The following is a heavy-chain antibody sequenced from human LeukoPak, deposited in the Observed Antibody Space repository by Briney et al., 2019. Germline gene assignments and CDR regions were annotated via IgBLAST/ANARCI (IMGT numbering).Heavy chain of an antibody. Sequence: PGGSLRLSCAASGFTFSSYSMNWLRQAPGKGLEWVSSISSSSSYIYYADSVKGRFTISRDNAKNSLYLQMNSLRAEDTAVYYCARGVTPNFDYWGQGTLVTVSS. CDR2: ISSSSSYI. V-gene: IGHV3-21*01. D-gene: IGHD5-18*01. J-gene: IGHJ4*02. CDR1: GFTFSSYS. CDR3: ARGVTPNFDY.